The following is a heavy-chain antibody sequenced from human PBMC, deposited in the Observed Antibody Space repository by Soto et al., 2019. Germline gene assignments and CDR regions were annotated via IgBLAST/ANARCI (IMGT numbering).Heavy chain of an antibody. V-gene: IGHV3-21*01. Sequence: LRLSCAASGFTFSSYSMNWVRQAPGKGLEWVSSISSSSSYIYYADSVKGRFTISRDNAKNSLYLQMNSLRAEDTAVYYCARDRNPYYEDKSGFYFAEYWGQGTPVTVSS. CDR1: GFTFSSYS. J-gene: IGHJ4*02. CDR2: ISSSSSYI. D-gene: IGHD3-3*01. CDR3: ARDRNPYYEDKSGFYFAEY.